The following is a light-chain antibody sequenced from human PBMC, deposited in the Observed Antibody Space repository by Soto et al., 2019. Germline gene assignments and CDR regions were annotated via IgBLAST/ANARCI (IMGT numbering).Light chain of an antibody. CDR1: QSVGNN. CDR3: QQHAHWPIT. CDR2: EAS. V-gene: IGKV3-11*01. J-gene: IGKJ4*01. Sequence: EIVLTQSPATLSSSPGERATLSCRASQSVGNNLAWYQQKPGQAPGLLIYEASTRATGIPARFSGSGSGTDFTLTISSLEPEDFAVYYCQQHAHWPITLGGGTKVDIK.